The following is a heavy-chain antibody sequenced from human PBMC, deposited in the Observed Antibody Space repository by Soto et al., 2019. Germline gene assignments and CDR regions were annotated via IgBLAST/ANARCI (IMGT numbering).Heavy chain of an antibody. CDR3: VKALHITMVRGVRTQFFDY. J-gene: IGHJ4*02. CDR2: ISGSGGST. V-gene: IGHV3-23*01. CDR1: GFTFSSYA. D-gene: IGHD3-10*01. Sequence: GGSLRLSCAASGFTFSSYAMSWVRQAPGKGLEWVSAISGSGGSTYYADSVKGRFTISRDNSKNTLYLQMNSLRAEDTAVYYCVKALHITMVRGVRTQFFDYWGQGTLVTVSS.